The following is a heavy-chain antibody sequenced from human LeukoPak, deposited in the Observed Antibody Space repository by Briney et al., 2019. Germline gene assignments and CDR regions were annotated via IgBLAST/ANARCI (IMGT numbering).Heavy chain of an antibody. D-gene: IGHD2-21*02. CDR2: IRFDGTTK. V-gene: IGHV3-30*02. CDR1: GFTLSSSG. CDR3: AKSRSDWAYYFEY. J-gene: IGHJ4*02. Sequence: PGGSLRLSCAASGFTLSSSGMHWVRQAPGRGVEWVAFIRFDGTTKYYADSVQGRFTISRDDSKNTLYLQLSSLRAEDTAIYYCAKSRSDWAYYFEYWGQGTRVTVSS.